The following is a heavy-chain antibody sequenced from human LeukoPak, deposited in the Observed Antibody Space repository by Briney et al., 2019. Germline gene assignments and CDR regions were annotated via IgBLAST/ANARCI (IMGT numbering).Heavy chain of an antibody. D-gene: IGHD6-13*01. CDR3: ARADSSSWYRDAFDI. CDR2: TRYDGSEK. Sequence: GGSLRLSCAASRFTFSNYGMHWVRQAPGKGLEWVAFTRYDGSEKYYADSVKGRFTISRDNSKNTLFLQMNSLRAEDTAVYYCARADSSSWYRDAFDIWGQGTMVTVSS. CDR1: RFTFSNYG. J-gene: IGHJ3*02. V-gene: IGHV3-30*02.